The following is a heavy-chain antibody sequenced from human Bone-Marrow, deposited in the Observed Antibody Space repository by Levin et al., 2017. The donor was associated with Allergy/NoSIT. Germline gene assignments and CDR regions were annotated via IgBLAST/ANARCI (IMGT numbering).Heavy chain of an antibody. D-gene: IGHD2-15*01. CDR3: ARPLVVAAPDRNWYFDR. Sequence: GGSLRLSCKGSGYSFTSYWIGWVRQMPGKGLEWMGIIYPGDSDTRYSPSFQGQVTISADKSISTAYLQWSSLKASDTAMYYCARPLVVAAPDRNWYFDRWGRGTLVTVSS. CDR2: IYPGDSDT. CDR1: GYSFTSYW. V-gene: IGHV5-51*01. J-gene: IGHJ2*01.